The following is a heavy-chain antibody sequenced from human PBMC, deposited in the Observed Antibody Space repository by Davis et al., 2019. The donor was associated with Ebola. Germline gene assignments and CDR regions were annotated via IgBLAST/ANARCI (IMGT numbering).Heavy chain of an antibody. Sequence: GESLKISCAASGFTFSSYWMHWVRQAPGKGLEWVANIKQDGSEKYYVDSVKGRFTISRDNAKNSLYLQMNSLRAEDTAVYYCAREFRLSSGWYGGYYYYMDVWGKGTTVTVSS. CDR2: IKQDGSEK. CDR1: GFTFSSYW. J-gene: IGHJ6*03. D-gene: IGHD6-19*01. CDR3: AREFRLSSGWYGGYYYYMDV. V-gene: IGHV3-7*03.